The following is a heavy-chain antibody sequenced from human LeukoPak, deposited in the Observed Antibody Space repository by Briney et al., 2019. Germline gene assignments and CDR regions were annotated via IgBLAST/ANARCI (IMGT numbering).Heavy chain of an antibody. D-gene: IGHD3-22*01. CDR3: ARSAEYYYDSSLHAFDI. J-gene: IGHJ3*02. CDR1: GFTLSSYS. V-gene: IGHV3-21*01. Sequence: PRGSLRLSCAASGFTLSSYSMNWVRQAPGKGLEWVSSISSSSSYIYYADSVKGRFTISRDNAKNSLYLQMNSLRAEDTAVYYCARSAEYYYDSSLHAFDIWGQGTMVTVSS. CDR2: ISSSSSYI.